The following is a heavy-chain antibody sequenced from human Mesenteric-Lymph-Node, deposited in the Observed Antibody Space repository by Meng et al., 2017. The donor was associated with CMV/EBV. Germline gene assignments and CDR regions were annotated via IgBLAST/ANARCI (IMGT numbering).Heavy chain of an antibody. D-gene: IGHD5-12*01. Sequence: GGSLRLSCAASGFTFSSYAMSWVRHAPGKGLEWVSAISGSGGSTHYADSVKGRFTISRDNAKNSLYLQMNNLRAEDTALYYCTNSVGQWLKSFAPWGQGTLVTVSS. CDR3: TNSVGQWLKSFAP. CDR1: GFTFSSYA. CDR2: ISGSGGST. V-gene: IGHV3-23*01. J-gene: IGHJ5*02.